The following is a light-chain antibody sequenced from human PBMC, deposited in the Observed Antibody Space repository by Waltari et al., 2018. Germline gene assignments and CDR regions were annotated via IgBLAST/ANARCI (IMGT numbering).Light chain of an antibody. CDR1: RRRIASNY. CDR3: QSYDSSNPWV. V-gene: IGLV6-57*01. J-gene: IGLJ3*02. CDR2: EDN. Sequence: NFMLTKPHSVSESPGTTVTIPCTRSRRRIASNYVQCYQQRPGSSPTTVLYEDNQRPSGVPDRFSGSIDSSSNSASLTISGLKTEDEADYYCQSYDSSNPWVFGGGTKLTVL.